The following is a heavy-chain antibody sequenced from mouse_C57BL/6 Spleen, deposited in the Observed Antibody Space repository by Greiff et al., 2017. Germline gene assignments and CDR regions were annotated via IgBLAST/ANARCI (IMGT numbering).Heavy chain of an antibody. CDR3: ARSGDYSSPLFAY. J-gene: IGHJ3*01. Sequence: QVQLQQSGAELVRPGTSVKVSCKASGYAFTNYLIEWVKQRPGKGLEWIGLINPGSGGTNYNEKFKGKATLTADKSSSTAYMQLSSLTSEDSAVLFCARSGDYSSPLFAYWGQGTLVTVSA. CDR2: INPGSGGT. CDR1: GYAFTNYL. V-gene: IGHV1-54*01. D-gene: IGHD1-1*01.